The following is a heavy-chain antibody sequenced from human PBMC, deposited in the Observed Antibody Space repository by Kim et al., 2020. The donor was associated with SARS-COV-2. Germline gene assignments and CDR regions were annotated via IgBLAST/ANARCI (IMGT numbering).Heavy chain of an antibody. J-gene: IGHJ4*02. V-gene: IGHV3-33*01. CDR2: IWYDGSNK. D-gene: IGHD6-13*01. CDR3: ARDSTLAKSVAAAGIHQGSDY. CDR1: GFTFSSYG. Sequence: GGSLRLSCAASGFTFSSYGMHWVRQAPGKGLEWVAVIWYDGSNKYYADSVKGRFTISRDNSKNTLYLQMNSLRAEDTAVYYCARDSTLAKSVAAAGIHQGSDYWGQGTLVTVSS.